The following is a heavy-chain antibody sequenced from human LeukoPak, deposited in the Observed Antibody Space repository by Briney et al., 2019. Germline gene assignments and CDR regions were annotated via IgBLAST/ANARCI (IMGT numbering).Heavy chain of an antibody. V-gene: IGHV3-30*04. Sequence: GRSLRLSCAASGFTFSRYAMYWVRQAPGKGLEGVAVISYDGGDKFYADSVKGRFTISRDSPKNSLYLQMNSLRPEDTAVYYCARARPSMWIDYWGQGTLVTVSS. CDR1: GFTFSRYA. CDR3: ARARPSMWIDY. CDR2: ISYDGGDK. D-gene: IGHD5-12*01. J-gene: IGHJ4*02.